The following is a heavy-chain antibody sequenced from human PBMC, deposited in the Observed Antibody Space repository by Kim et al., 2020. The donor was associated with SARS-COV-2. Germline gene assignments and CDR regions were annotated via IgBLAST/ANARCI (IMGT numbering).Heavy chain of an antibody. Sequence: IDYTDSVKGRFTISRDFAKNYLYLQMNGLRVDDTALYYCGKDLVPGGLDVWGQGTTVTVSS. D-gene: IGHD2-8*02. J-gene: IGHJ6*02. V-gene: IGHV3-9*01. CDR3: GKDLVPGGLDV. CDR2: I.